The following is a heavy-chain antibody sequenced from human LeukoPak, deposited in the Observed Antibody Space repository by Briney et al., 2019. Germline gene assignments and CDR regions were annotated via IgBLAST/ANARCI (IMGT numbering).Heavy chain of an antibody. V-gene: IGHV4-38-2*02. Sequence: PSETLSLTCTVSGYSISSGYYWGWIRQPPGKGLEWIGSIYHSGSTYYNPSLKSRVTISVDTSKNQFSLKLSSVTAADTAVYYCARIDSSGYSYYFDYWGQGTLVTVSS. J-gene: IGHJ4*02. CDR1: GYSISSGYY. CDR3: ARIDSSGYSYYFDY. D-gene: IGHD3-22*01. CDR2: IYHSGST.